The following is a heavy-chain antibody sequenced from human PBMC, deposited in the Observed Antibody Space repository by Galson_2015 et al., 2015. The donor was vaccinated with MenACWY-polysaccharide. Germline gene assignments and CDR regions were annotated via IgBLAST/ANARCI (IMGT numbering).Heavy chain of an antibody. J-gene: IGHJ4*02. CDR2: INSDGSST. V-gene: IGHV3-74*01. CDR1: GFTFSSYW. Sequence: SLRLSCAASGFTFSSYWMHWVRQAPGKGLVWVSRINSDGSSTSYAGSVKGRFTISRDNAKNTLYLQMNSLRAEDTAVYYCAREGRNYYDPYWGQGNLVTVSS. D-gene: IGHD3-22*01. CDR3: AREGRNYYDPY.